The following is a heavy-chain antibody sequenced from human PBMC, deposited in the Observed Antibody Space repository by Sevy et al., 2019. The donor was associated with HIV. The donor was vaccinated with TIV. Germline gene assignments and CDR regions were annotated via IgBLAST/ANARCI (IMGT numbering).Heavy chain of an antibody. CDR3: TAGTGRSDFDY. Sequence: GGSLRLSCAASGFTFSDAWMSWVRQAPGKGLEWIGRIKSKTDRATRDFAAPVKGRFSISRDDSKNMVYLQMSSLKTEDTAVYYCTAGTGRSDFDYWGQGTLVTVSS. CDR2: IKSKTDRATR. D-gene: IGHD2-15*01. V-gene: IGHV3-15*01. CDR1: GFTFSDAW. J-gene: IGHJ4*02.